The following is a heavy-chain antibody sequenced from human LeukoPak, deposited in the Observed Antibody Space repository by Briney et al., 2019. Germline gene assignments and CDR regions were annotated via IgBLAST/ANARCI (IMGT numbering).Heavy chain of an antibody. CDR1: GYTFTGYY. CDR3: ARVGAAAGPWAFDI. V-gene: IGHV1-2*02. Sequence: GASVKVSCKASGYTFTGYYMHWVRQAPGQGLEWMGWINPNSGGTNYAQKFQGRVTMTRDTSISTAYMELSRLRSDGTAVYYCARVGAAAGPWAFDIWGQGTMVTVSS. CDR2: INPNSGGT. J-gene: IGHJ3*02. D-gene: IGHD6-13*01.